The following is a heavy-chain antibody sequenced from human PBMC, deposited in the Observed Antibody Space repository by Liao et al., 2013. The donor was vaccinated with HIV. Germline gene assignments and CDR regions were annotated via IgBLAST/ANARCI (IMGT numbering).Heavy chain of an antibody. Sequence: QVQLQESGSGLVKPSQTLSLTCAVSGGSVSSGGYSWSWIRQPPGKGLEWIGYIYHSGSTYYNPSLKSRVTISVDRSKDQFSLKLSSVTAADTAVYFCARGWGRSSPPNYWGQGTLVTVSS. J-gene: IGHJ4*02. CDR3: ARGWGRSSPPNY. D-gene: IGHD6-6*01. CDR2: IYHSGST. CDR1: GGSVSSGGYS. V-gene: IGHV4-30-2*01.